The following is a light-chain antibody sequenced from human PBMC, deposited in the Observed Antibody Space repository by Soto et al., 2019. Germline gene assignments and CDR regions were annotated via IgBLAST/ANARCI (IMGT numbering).Light chain of an antibody. J-gene: IGLJ1*01. Sequence: QSVLTQPASVSGSPGQSITISCTGTSSEVGGYNYVSWYQQHPGKAPKLMIYDVSNRPSGVSNLFSGSKSGNTASLTISGLQAEDEADYYCSSYTRSSTSLYVFGAGTKVTVL. CDR3: SSYTRSSTSLYV. CDR2: DVS. CDR1: SSEVGGYNY. V-gene: IGLV2-14*01.